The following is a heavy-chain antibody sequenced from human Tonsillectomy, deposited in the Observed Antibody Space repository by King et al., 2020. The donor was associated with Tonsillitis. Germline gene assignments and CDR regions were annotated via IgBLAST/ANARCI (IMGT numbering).Heavy chain of an antibody. CDR2: IGNDGTVK. CDR1: GFTFSRYS. V-gene: IGHV3-30*18. D-gene: IGHD6-19*01. J-gene: IGHJ2*01. CDR3: AKEIKPVAGDWYFDL. Sequence: VQLVESGGGVVQPGRSLRLSCAASGFTFSRYSIHWVRQSPGEGLEWVAVIGNDGTVKYYADSVKGRFTLSRDNSENTVYMQMNSLRVEDTAVYYCAKEIKPVAGDWYFDLWGRGTLVTVSS.